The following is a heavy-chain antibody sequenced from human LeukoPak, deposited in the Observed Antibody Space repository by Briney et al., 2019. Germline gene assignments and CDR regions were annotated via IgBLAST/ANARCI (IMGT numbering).Heavy chain of an antibody. J-gene: IGHJ4*02. Sequence: PSETLSLTCTVSGDSISSGGYYWSWIRQHPGKGLEWIGYISYSGSTYYNPSLKSRVTISVDTSKNQFSLKLSSVTAADTAVYYCAALREGGVEDIAAAGTFDYWGQGTLVTVSS. V-gene: IGHV4-31*03. D-gene: IGHD6-13*01. CDR1: GDSISSGGYY. CDR3: AALREGGVEDIAAAGTFDY. CDR2: ISYSGST.